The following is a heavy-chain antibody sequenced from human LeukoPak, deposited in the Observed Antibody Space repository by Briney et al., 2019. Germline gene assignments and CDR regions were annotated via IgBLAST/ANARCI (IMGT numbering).Heavy chain of an antibody. J-gene: IGHJ4*02. CDR3: ARAPCGGDCYSDY. Sequence: SETLSLTCAVYGGPFSGYNGGWIRQPPGKGLEWIGEIIHSGSTNYNPSLKSRVTISVDTSKNQFSLKLSSVTAADTAVYYCARAPCGGDCYSDYWGQGTLVTVSS. CDR1: GGPFSGYN. CDR2: IIHSGST. D-gene: IGHD2-21*02. V-gene: IGHV4-34*12.